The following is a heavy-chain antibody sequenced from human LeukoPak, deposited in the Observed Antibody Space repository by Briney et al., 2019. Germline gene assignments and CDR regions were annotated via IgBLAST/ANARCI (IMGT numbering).Heavy chain of an antibody. CDR1: GFTVSSNY. D-gene: IGHD5-18*01. CDR3: ARDQDPAMTG. Sequence: GGSLRLSCAASGFTVSSNYMSWVRQAPGKGLEWVSIIYSGGGTYYADSVKGRFTISRDNSKNTLYLQMNSLRAEDTAVYYCARDQDPAMTGWGQGTLVTVAS. J-gene: IGHJ4*02. V-gene: IGHV3-66*01. CDR2: IYSGGGT.